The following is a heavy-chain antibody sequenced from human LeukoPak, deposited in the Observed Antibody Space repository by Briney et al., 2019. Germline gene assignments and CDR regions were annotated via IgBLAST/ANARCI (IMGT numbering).Heavy chain of an antibody. CDR1: GGSLSNYY. D-gene: IGHD1-7*01. V-gene: IGHV4-34*01. CDR3: ARRWNYGRNYYIDV. CDR2: INDSGRI. J-gene: IGHJ6*03. Sequence: SETLSLTCAVYGGSLSNYYWSWIRQPPGKGVEWIGEINDSGRINYNPSLMSRVTVSVDTSKNQFSLRLTSVTATDTAVYYCARRWNYGRNYYIDVWGNGATVSVSS.